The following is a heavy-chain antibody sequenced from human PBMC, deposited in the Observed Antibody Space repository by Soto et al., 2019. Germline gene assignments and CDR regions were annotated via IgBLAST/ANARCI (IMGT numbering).Heavy chain of an antibody. V-gene: IGHV3-23*01. CDR3: AKDATAVNGVWDPFDM. D-gene: IGHD2-8*01. CDR2: VGGSDTDK. J-gene: IGHJ3*02. Sequence: GGXLRLSCAASGFTFSAYAMSWVRQAPGKGLQWVSGVGGSDTDKHYADSVRGRFTVSRDNSKNTLYLQMNSLRVDDTAVYYCAKDATAVNGVWDPFDMWGQGTEVTVSS. CDR1: GFTFSAYA.